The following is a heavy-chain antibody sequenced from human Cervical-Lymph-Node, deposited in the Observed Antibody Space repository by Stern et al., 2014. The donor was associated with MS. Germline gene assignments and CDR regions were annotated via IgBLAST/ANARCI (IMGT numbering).Heavy chain of an antibody. V-gene: IGHV1-69*01. J-gene: IGHJ4*02. CDR3: ARHQAGIAAD. CDR1: GDTFSSLD. CDR2: TTPLFGTA. Sequence: VQLVESGAEVKKPGSSVKVSCKASGDTFSSLDIGWVRQAPGQGPEWLGGTTPLFGTANCAQNFQGRVTFSADDSTSTTYMELSSLRSEDTAVYYCARHQAGIAADWGQGTLVTVSS. D-gene: IGHD6-13*01.